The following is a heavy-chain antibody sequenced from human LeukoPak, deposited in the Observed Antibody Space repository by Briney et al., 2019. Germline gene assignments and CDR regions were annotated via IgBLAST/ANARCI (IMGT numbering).Heavy chain of an antibody. D-gene: IGHD6-19*01. V-gene: IGHV5-51*01. Sequence: GESLQISCKGSGYSFTTYWIGWVRQLPGKGLEWMGTVYPGDSDSRYSQSFQSQVIISADKSINTAYLQWKSLKASDTATYYCATGIKVAGTGMDVWGQGTTVTVSS. CDR3: ATGIKVAGTGMDV. J-gene: IGHJ6*02. CDR1: GYSFTTYW. CDR2: VYPGDSDS.